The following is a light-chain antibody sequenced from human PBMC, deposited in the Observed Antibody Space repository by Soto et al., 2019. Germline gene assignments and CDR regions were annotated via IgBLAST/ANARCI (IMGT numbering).Light chain of an antibody. J-gene: IGKJ1*01. CDR1: QGISNY. CDR2: AAS. CDR3: QQLNSYPRT. V-gene: IGKV1-9*01. Sequence: DIQLTQSPSFLSASVGDRVTITCRASQGISNYLDWYQQKPGKAPKLLIYAASTLQGGVPSRFSGSGSGTEFAITISSLQPEDFATYYCQQLNSYPRTVGQGTKVEIK.